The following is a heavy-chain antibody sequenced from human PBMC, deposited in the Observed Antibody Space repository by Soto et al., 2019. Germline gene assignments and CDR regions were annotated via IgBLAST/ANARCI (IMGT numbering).Heavy chain of an antibody. Sequence: QVQLQESGPGLVKPSQTLSLTCTVSGGSISSDSFYWNWIRQHPGKGLEWIGYIYYSGSTYYNPSLKSRVTMSVDTSKNQFSLKLSSVTAADTAVYSCARAEVKGGRTYWSSTSCVYYFDSWGQGTLVTVSS. CDR3: ARAEVKGGRTYWSSTSCVYYFDS. CDR1: GGSISSDSFY. CDR2: IYYSGST. D-gene: IGHD2-2*01. J-gene: IGHJ4*02. V-gene: IGHV4-31*03.